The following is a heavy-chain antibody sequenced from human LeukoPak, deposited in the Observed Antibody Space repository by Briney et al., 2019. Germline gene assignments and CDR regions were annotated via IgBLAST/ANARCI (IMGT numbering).Heavy chain of an antibody. CDR2: IRPDGSEG. CDR3: ARDVAYSAFDY. CDR1: GITFSNSW. Sequence: GGSLRLSCTTSGITFSNSWMSWVRQASGKGLEWVATIRPDGSEGYYADSVRGRFTIFRDNSKNSFYLQMSSLRAEDTGVFYCARDVAYSAFDYWGQGTLVTVSS. D-gene: IGHD2-21*01. J-gene: IGHJ4*02. V-gene: IGHV3-7*01.